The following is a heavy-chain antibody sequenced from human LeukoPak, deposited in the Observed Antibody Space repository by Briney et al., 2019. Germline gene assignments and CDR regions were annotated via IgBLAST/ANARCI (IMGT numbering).Heavy chain of an antibody. CDR2: IIPIFSTA. Sequence: SENVSCKPSGGTFSSYAISWVRQAPGHGLEGMGGIIPIFSTASYAQVFPARVTITMDESTSTAYMELSSLRSEDTAVYYCARDNHAFDIWGQGTMVTVSS. CDR1: GGTFSSYA. J-gene: IGHJ3*02. V-gene: IGHV1-69*05. CDR3: ARDNHAFDI.